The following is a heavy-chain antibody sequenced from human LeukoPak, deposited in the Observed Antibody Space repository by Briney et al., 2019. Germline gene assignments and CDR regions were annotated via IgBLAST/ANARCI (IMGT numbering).Heavy chain of an antibody. Sequence: PGGSLRLSCAASGFTFSSYSMNWVRQAPGKWLEWVSSISSSSSYINYADSVRGRFTICRDNGKNSLFLQMDSLRGEDTAVYYCARCTTGKTFGSLREIKKSREIDYWGQGNLVTISS. CDR1: GFTFSSYS. D-gene: IGHD1-1*01. CDR2: ISSSSSYI. J-gene: IGHJ4*02. CDR3: ARCTTGKTFGSLREIKKSREIDY. V-gene: IGHV3-21*01.